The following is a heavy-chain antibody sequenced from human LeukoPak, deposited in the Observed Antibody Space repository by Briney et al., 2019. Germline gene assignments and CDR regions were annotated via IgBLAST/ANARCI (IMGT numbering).Heavy chain of an antibody. Sequence: SETLSLTCAVYGGSFSGYYWSWIRQPPGKGLEWIGEINHSGSTNYNPSLKSRVTISVDTSKNQFSLKLSSVTAADTAVYYCARRLRPFNTYYDFWSGPMYYFDYWGQGTLVTVSS. D-gene: IGHD3-3*01. V-gene: IGHV4-34*01. J-gene: IGHJ4*02. CDR2: INHSGST. CDR3: ARRLRPFNTYYDFWSGPMYYFDY. CDR1: GGSFSGYY.